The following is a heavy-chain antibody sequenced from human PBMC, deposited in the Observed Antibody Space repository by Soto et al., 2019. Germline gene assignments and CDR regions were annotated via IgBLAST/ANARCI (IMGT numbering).Heavy chain of an antibody. CDR1: GFTFSSYA. D-gene: IGHD3-10*01. J-gene: IGHJ4*02. V-gene: IGHV3-30-3*01. Sequence: QLQLVESGGGVVQHGRSLRLSCAASGFTFSSYAMHWVRQAPGKGLEWVAVISYDGSNKYYADSVKGRFTISRDNSKNTLYLQMNSLRAEDTAVYYCARAELLWFGELLSGFDYWGQGTLVTVSS. CDR3: ARAELLWFGELLSGFDY. CDR2: ISYDGSNK.